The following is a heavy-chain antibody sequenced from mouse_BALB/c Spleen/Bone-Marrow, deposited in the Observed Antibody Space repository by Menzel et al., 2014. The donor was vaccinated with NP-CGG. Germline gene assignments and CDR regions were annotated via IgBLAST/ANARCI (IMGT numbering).Heavy chain of an antibody. D-gene: IGHD1-1*01. CDR1: GFNIKDTY. CDR2: IDPANGNT. J-gene: IGHJ4*01. CDR3: ARYGGRYYAMDY. Sequence: VQLQQPGAELVKPGASVKLSCTASGFNIKDTYMHWVKQRPEQGLEWIGRIDPANGNTNYDPRFQGKATITADTSSNTAYLQLSSLTSVDTAVYYCARYGGRYYAMDYWGQGTSVTVSS. V-gene: IGHV14-3*02.